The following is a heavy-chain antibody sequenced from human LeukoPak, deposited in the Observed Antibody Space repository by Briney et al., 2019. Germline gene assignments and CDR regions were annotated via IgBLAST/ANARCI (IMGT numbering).Heavy chain of an antibody. Sequence: PGGSLRLSCAASGFTFSSYGMHWVRQAPGKGLEWVAFIRYDGSNKYYADSVKGRFTISRDNSKNTLYLQMNSLRAEDTAVYYCAKGEGAMVQGDDYWGQGTLVTVSS. V-gene: IGHV3-30*02. J-gene: IGHJ4*02. CDR3: AKGEGAMVQGDDY. CDR1: GFTFSSYG. D-gene: IGHD3-10*01. CDR2: IRYDGSNK.